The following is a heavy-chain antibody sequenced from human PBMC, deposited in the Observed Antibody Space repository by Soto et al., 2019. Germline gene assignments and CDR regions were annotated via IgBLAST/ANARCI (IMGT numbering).Heavy chain of an antibody. Sequence: PSETLSLTCTVSGDSISSYYWSWIRQPPGKGLEWIGYIYYSGSTNYNPSLKSRVTISVDTSKNQFSLKLSSVTAADTAVYYCARGRRDGYNYVDYWGQGTLVTVSS. CDR1: GDSISSYY. J-gene: IGHJ4*02. D-gene: IGHD5-12*01. V-gene: IGHV4-59*01. CDR2: IYYSGST. CDR3: ARGRRDGYNYVDY.